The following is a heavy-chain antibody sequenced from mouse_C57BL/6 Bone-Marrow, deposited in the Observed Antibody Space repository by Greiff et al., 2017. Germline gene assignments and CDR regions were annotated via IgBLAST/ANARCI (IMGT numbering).Heavy chain of an antibody. Sequence: VQLQQSGAELVQPGASVTISCKASGYTFTDYYINWVQQTPGQGLEWLGEIGPGSGSTYYNAQFTGKAILTADKSSSTAYMQLRSLTSEDSAVYFCAREENDPAWFAYWGQGTLVTVSA. J-gene: IGHJ3*01. CDR2: IGPGSGST. V-gene: IGHV1-77*01. CDR3: AREENDPAWFAY. CDR1: GYTFTDYY.